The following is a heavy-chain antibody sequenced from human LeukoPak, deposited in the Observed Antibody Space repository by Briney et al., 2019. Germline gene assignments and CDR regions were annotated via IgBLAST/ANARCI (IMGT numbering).Heavy chain of an antibody. D-gene: IGHD5-24*01. CDR3: ATLRRDGYNIYFDY. J-gene: IGHJ4*02. Sequence: ASVKVSCKASGYTFTSYGISWVRQAPGQGLEWMGWISAYNGNTNYAQKPQGRVTMTTDTSTSTAYMELRSLRSDDTAVYYCATLRRDGYNIYFDYWGQGTLVTVSS. CDR2: ISAYNGNT. CDR1: GYTFTSYG. V-gene: IGHV1-18*01.